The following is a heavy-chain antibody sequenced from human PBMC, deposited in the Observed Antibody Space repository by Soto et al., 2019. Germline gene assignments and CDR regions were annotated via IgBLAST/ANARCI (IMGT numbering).Heavy chain of an antibody. Sequence: KASETLSLTCAVSGYSISSGYYWGWIRQPPGKGLEWIGSIYHSGSTYYNPSLKSRVTISVDTSKNQFSLKLSSVTAADTAVYYCARDAGLRFLEWFRHGENWFDPWGQGTLVTVSS. J-gene: IGHJ5*02. CDR1: GYSISSGYY. D-gene: IGHD3-3*01. CDR2: IYHSGST. CDR3: ARDAGLRFLEWFRHGENWFDP. V-gene: IGHV4-38-2*02.